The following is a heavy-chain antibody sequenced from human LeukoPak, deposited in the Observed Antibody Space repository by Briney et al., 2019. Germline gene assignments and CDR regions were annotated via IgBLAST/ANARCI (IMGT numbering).Heavy chain of an antibody. Sequence: NTGGSLRLSCAASGFTFSSYSMNWVRQAPGKRLEWVSSISSSSSYIYYADSVKGRFTISRDNAKNSLYLQMNSLRAEDTAVYYCARVPRSSTSCLDYWGQGTLVTVSS. CDR1: GFTFSSYS. D-gene: IGHD2-2*01. CDR3: ARVPRSSTSCLDY. CDR2: ISSSSSYI. V-gene: IGHV3-21*01. J-gene: IGHJ4*02.